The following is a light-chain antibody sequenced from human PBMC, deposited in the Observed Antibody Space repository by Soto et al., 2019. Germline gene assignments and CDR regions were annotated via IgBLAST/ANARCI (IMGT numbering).Light chain of an antibody. CDR1: QSISSY. V-gene: IGKV1-39*01. J-gene: IGKJ1*01. CDR3: QQSYSTPST. Sequence: DIPMTQSPSSLSASVGDRVTITCRASQSISSYVNWYQQKPGKAPKLLIYAASSLQSGVPSRFSGSGSGTDFTLTISSLQPEDFATYYCQQSYSTPSTFGQGTKVEIK. CDR2: AAS.